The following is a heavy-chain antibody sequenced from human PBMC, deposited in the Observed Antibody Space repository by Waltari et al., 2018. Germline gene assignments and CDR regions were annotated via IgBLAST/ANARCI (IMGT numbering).Heavy chain of an antibody. CDR2: IMPMFDVG. CDR3: ASSSPLTGTVGLDH. V-gene: IGHV1-69*09. CDR1: GGSFNDYG. Sequence: QVQLVQSGAEVKNPGSSVKVSCTASGGSFNDYGINWVRQAPGQGLEWMGRIMPMFDVGNSAQKFQGRVTFTADKSTSTAYMELSSLTSEDTAMYYCASSSPLTGTVGLDHWGQGSLVTVSS. D-gene: IGHD1-7*01. J-gene: IGHJ4*02.